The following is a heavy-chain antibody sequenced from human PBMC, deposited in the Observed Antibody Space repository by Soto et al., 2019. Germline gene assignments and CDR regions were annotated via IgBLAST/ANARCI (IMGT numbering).Heavy chain of an antibody. CDR2: IYPGDSDT. V-gene: IGHV5-51*01. Sequence: GESLKISCKGSGCSFTSYWIGWVRQMPGKGLEWMGIIYPGDSDTRYSPSFQGQVTISADKSISTAYLQWSSLKASDTAMYYCARHDIGCSGGSCPLGAGGMDVWGQGTTVTVSS. J-gene: IGHJ6*02. CDR1: GCSFTSYW. D-gene: IGHD2-15*01. CDR3: ARHDIGCSGGSCPLGAGGMDV.